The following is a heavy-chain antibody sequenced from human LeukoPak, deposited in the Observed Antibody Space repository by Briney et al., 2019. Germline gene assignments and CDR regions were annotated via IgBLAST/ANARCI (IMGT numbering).Heavy chain of an antibody. Sequence: GGSLRLSCAASGFTFSSYWMSWVRQAPGKGLEWVANIKQDGSEKYYVDSVKGRFTISRDNAKNSLYLQMNSLRAEDTAVYYCARGNYCSGGSCYCDYWGQGTLVTVSS. J-gene: IGHJ4*02. CDR3: ARGNYCSGGSCYCDY. CDR1: GFTFSSYW. D-gene: IGHD2-15*01. CDR2: IKQDGSEK. V-gene: IGHV3-7*01.